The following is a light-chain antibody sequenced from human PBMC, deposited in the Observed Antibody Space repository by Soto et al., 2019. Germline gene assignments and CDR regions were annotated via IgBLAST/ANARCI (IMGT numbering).Light chain of an antibody. V-gene: IGKV3-20*01. CDR3: QQYGSTPPGS. CDR2: GTS. Sequence: MVLTQSPGTLSLSPGERATLSCRASQSLANNYLAWYQQKPGQAPRLLIYGTSNRAAGIPDRFSGSGSGTEFTVTISKVEPEDFAVYYCQQYGSTPPGSSGRGTKLEMK. J-gene: IGKJ2*03. CDR1: QSLANNY.